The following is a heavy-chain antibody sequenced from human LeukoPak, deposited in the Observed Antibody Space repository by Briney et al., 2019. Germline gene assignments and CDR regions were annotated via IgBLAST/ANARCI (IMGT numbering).Heavy chain of an antibody. V-gene: IGHV1-18*01. D-gene: IGHD2-15*01. J-gene: IGHJ4*02. CDR2: ISAYNGNT. CDR3: ARGYCSGGSCYLFDY. Sequence: ASVKVSCKASGYTFTSYGISWVRQAPGQGLEWMGWISAYNGNTNYAQKLQGRVTMTTDTSTSTAYMELRSLRSDDTAVYYCARGYCSGGSCYLFDYWGQGTLVTVSS. CDR1: GYTFTSYG.